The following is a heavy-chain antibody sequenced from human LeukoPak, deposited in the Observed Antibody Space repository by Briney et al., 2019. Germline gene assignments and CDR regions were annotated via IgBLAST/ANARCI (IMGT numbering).Heavy chain of an antibody. CDR1: GGTYTSYA. V-gene: IGHV1-69*05. J-gene: IGHJ6*03. Sequence: SLRGSCKASGGTYTSYAISWVRQAPGQGLEWMGGIIPIFGTANYAQKFQGRVTITTDESTSTAYMELSSLRSEDTAVYYCASASSVVPAAPPGVYYYYMDVWGKGTTVTVSS. D-gene: IGHD2-2*01. CDR2: IIPIFGTA. CDR3: ASASSVVPAAPPGVYYYYMDV.